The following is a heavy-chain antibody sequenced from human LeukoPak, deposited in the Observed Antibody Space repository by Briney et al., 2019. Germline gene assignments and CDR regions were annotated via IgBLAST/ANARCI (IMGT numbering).Heavy chain of an antibody. CDR3: ARGPMARHAFDF. D-gene: IGHD3-10*01. CDR1: GGSISGGNYH. V-gene: IGHV4-61*02. J-gene: IGHJ3*01. CDR2: IYTTGYT. Sequence: SETLSLTCSVSGGSISGGNYHWSWIRQPAGKGLEWIGRIYTTGYTNYNPSLKNRITISLDTSENRFSLKLTSVTAADTALYYCARGPMARHAFDFWGQGTMVTVSS.